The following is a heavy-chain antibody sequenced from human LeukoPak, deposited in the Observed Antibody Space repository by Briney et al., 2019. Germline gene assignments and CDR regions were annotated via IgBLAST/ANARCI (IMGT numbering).Heavy chain of an antibody. Sequence: ASVTVSCKASGYTFTSYDINWVRQATGQGLEWMGWMNPNSGNTGYAQKFQGRVTITRNTSISTAYMELSSLRSEDTAVYYCARGVGPSYGSFLADYWGQGTLVTVSS. CDR2: MNPNSGNT. D-gene: IGHD5-18*01. CDR3: ARGVGPSYGSFLADY. CDR1: GYTFTSYD. V-gene: IGHV1-8*03. J-gene: IGHJ4*02.